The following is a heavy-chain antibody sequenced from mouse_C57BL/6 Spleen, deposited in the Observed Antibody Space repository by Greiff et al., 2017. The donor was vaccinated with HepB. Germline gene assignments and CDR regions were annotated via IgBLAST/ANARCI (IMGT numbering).Heavy chain of an antibody. D-gene: IGHD1-1*01. J-gene: IGHJ3*01. CDR1: GYSITSGYY. V-gene: IGHV3-6*01. CDR2: ISYDGSN. CDR3: ASADYYGSKPFAY. Sequence: EVQLQESGPGLVKPSQSLSLTCSVTGYSITSGYYWNWIRQFPGNQLEWMGYISYDGSNNYNPSLKNRISITRDTSKNQLFLKLNSVTTEDTATYYCASADYYGSKPFAYWGQGTLVTVSA.